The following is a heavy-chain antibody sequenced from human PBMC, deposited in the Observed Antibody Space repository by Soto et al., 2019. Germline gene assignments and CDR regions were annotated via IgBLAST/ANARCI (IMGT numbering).Heavy chain of an antibody. J-gene: IGHJ4*02. CDR3: ARDPWAADY. V-gene: IGHV3-66*01. Sequence: EVQLVESGGGLVQPGGSLRLSCAASGFTVSTKYMSWVRQAPGKGLEWVSVIYSGGSTFYADSVRGRFTISRDKSKNTVNVQMNSLRAEDTAVYYCARDPWAADYWGQGTLVTVSS. CDR2: IYSGGST. CDR1: GFTVSTKY. D-gene: IGHD1-26*01.